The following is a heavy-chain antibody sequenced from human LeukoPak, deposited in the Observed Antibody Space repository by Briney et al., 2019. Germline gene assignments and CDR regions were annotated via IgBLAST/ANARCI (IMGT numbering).Heavy chain of an antibody. V-gene: IGHV4-59*01. CDR2: IYYSGST. Sequence: SETLSLTCTVSGGSISSYYWSWIRQPPGKGLEWIGYIYYSGSTNYNPSLKSRVTISVDMSKNQFSLKLSSVTAADTAVYYCAREGYSYGYIDYYYGMDVWGQGTTVTVSS. CDR1: GGSISSYY. D-gene: IGHD5-18*01. CDR3: AREGYSYGYIDYYYGMDV. J-gene: IGHJ6*02.